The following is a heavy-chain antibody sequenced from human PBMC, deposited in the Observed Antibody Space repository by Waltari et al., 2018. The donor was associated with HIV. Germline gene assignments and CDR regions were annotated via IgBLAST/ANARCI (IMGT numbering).Heavy chain of an antibody. CDR2: INPNSGGT. V-gene: IGHV1-2*02. Sequence: QVQLVQSGAEVKKPGASVKVSCKASGYTFTGYYMHWVRQAPGQGLEWMGWINPNSGGTNYAQKLQGRVTMTRETSISTAYMELSRLRSDDTAVYYCARDVGFWSGYFHWGQGTTVTVSS. J-gene: IGHJ6*02. CDR3: ARDVGFWSGYFH. CDR1: GYTFTGYY. D-gene: IGHD3-3*01.